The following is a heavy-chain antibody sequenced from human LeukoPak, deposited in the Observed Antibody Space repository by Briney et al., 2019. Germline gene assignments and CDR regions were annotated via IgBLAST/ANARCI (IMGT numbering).Heavy chain of an antibody. J-gene: IGHJ4*02. Sequence: GGSLRLSCAASGFTFSSYSMNWVRQAPGKGLEWVSSISSSSSYIYYADSVKGRFTISRDNTKNSLYLQMNSLRAEDTAVYYCAREGPPFLIAVAGYFDYWGQGTLVTVSS. CDR3: AREGPPFLIAVAGYFDY. CDR2: ISSSSSYI. V-gene: IGHV3-21*01. D-gene: IGHD6-19*01. CDR1: GFTFSSYS.